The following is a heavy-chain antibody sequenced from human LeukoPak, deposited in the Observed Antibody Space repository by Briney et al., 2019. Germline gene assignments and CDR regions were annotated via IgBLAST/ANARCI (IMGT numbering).Heavy chain of an antibody. D-gene: IGHD3-10*01. CDR1: GFTFSSYA. CDR2: ISYDGSNK. V-gene: IGHV3-30-3*01. Sequence: GGSLRLSCAASGFTFSSYATHWVRQAPGKGLEWVAVISYDGSNKYYVDSVKGRFTISRDNSKNALYLQMNSLRAEDTAVYYCARDRLWFGELLSYYFDYWGQGTLVTVSS. J-gene: IGHJ4*02. CDR3: ARDRLWFGELLSYYFDY.